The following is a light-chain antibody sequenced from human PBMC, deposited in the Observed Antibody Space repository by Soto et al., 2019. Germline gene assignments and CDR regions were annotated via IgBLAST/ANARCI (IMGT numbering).Light chain of an antibody. Sequence: DIQMTQSPSTLSASVGDRVTITYRASHNINSWLAWYQQKPGKAPKLLIYKASTLESGVPSRFSGSGSGTEFTLTISSLQPDDSATYYCQQYDSYALTFGGGTKVEIK. CDR1: HNINSW. CDR3: QQYDSYALT. J-gene: IGKJ4*01. V-gene: IGKV1-5*03. CDR2: KAS.